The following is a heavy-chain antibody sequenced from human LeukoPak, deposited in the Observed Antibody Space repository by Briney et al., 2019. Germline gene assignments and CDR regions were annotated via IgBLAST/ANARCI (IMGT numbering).Heavy chain of an antibody. CDR2: ISGSGSGGRT. CDR1: GFTFSSSA. D-gene: IGHD3-10*01. J-gene: IGHJ6*03. CDR3: AWVIAARERAWFGELRLYYYYYMDV. Sequence: GGPLGLSCAASGFTFSSSAMSWVRQPPGKGLEWFSSISGSGSGGRTYYADSVKGRFTISRDNSKNTLYLQMNSLRAEDTAVYYCAWVIAARERAWFGELRLYYYYYMDVWGKGTTVTISS. V-gene: IGHV3-23*01.